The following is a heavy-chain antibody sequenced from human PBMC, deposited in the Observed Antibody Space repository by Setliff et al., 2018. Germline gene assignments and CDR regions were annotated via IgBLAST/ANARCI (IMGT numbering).Heavy chain of an antibody. Sequence: GGSLRLSCAASGFIFSSYWMNWVRQAPGKGLEWVATINQDGSGKYYVDSVKGRFTISRDNAKNSLYLQMNSPRAEDTAVYYCATYKRSSSFEYWGQGSLVTVLL. CDR3: ATYKRSSSFEY. V-gene: IGHV3-7*03. CDR2: INQDGSGK. J-gene: IGHJ4*02. D-gene: IGHD6-6*01. CDR1: GFIFSSYW.